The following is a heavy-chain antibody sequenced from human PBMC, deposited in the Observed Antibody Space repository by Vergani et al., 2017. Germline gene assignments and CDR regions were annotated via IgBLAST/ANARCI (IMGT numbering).Heavy chain of an antibody. V-gene: IGHV4-30-4*08. J-gene: IGHJ4*02. CDR3: ARADSSGYSSFDY. CDR2: IYYSGST. CDR1: GGSISSGDYY. D-gene: IGHD3-22*01. Sequence: QVQLQESGPGLVKPSQTLSLTCTVSGGSISSGDYYWSLIRQPPGKGPEWIGYIYYSGSTYYNPSLKSRVTISVDKSKNQFSLKLSSVTAADTAVYYCARADSSGYSSFDYWGQGTLVTVSS.